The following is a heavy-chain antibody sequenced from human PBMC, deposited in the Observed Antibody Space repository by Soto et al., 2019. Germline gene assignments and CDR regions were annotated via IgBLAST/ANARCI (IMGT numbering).Heavy chain of an antibody. Sequence: GGSLRLSCAASGFTFSSYAMSWVRQAPGKGLEWVSAISGSGGSTYYADSVKGRFTISRDNSKNTLYLQMNSLRAEDTAVYYCEKDNYYDSSGYFYYYYYYGMDVWGQGTTVTVSS. CDR3: EKDNYYDSSGYFYYYYYYGMDV. V-gene: IGHV3-23*01. D-gene: IGHD3-22*01. CDR1: GFTFSSYA. J-gene: IGHJ6*02. CDR2: ISGSGGST.